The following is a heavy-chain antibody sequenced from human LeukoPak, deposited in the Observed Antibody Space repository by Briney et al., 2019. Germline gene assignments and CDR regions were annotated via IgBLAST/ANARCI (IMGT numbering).Heavy chain of an antibody. Sequence: PGGSLRLSCAASGFTFNSYSMNWVRQAPGKGLEWVSYISSSGSTIYYADSVRGRFTISRDNAKNSLYLQMNSLRAEDTAVYYCASGRGPADAFDIWGQGTMVTVSS. V-gene: IGHV3-48*01. CDR2: ISSSGSTI. CDR3: ASGRGPADAFDI. D-gene: IGHD2-15*01. J-gene: IGHJ3*02. CDR1: GFTFNSYS.